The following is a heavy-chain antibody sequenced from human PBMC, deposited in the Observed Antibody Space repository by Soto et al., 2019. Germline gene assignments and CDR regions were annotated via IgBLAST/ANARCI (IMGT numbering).Heavy chain of an antibody. CDR1: GGSISSSSYY. CDR3: ARYITIFGVVIENWFDP. Sequence: QLQLQESGPGLVKPSETLSLTCTVSGGSISSSSYYWGWIRQPPGKGLEWIGSIYYSGSTYYNPSLKSRVTISVDTSNNQFSLKLSSVTAADTAVYYCARYITIFGVVIENWFDPWGQGTLVTVSS. J-gene: IGHJ5*02. CDR2: IYYSGST. V-gene: IGHV4-39*01. D-gene: IGHD3-3*01.